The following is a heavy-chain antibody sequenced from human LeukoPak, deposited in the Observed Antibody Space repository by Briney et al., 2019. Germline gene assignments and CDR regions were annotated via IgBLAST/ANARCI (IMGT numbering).Heavy chain of an antibody. J-gene: IGHJ6*02. V-gene: IGHV3-21*01. D-gene: IGHD4-17*01. Sequence: GGSLRLSCAASGFTFSSYSMNWVRQAPGKRLEWVSSISSSSSYIYYADSVKGRFTISRDNAKNSLYLQMNSLRAEDTAVYYCARALATVTTGYYYGMDVWGQGTTVTVSS. CDR1: GFTFSSYS. CDR2: ISSSSSYI. CDR3: ARALATVTTGYYYGMDV.